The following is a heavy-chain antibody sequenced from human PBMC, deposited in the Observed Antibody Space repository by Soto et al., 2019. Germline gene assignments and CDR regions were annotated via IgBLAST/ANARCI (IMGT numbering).Heavy chain of an antibody. J-gene: IGHJ5*02. CDR2: IYYSGST. CDR1: GGSIRSYY. V-gene: IGHV4-59*01. D-gene: IGHD3-16*02. CDR3: AREGYINWFDP. Sequence: SGTLSLTCTVSGGSIRSYYWSWIRQPPGKGLEWIGYIYYSGSTNYNPSLKSRVTISVDTSKNQFSLKLSSVTAADTAVYYCAREGYINWFDPWGQGTLVTVSS.